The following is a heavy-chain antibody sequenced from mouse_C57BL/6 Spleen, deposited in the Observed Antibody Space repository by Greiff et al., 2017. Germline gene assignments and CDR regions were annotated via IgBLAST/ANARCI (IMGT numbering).Heavy chain of an antibody. CDR3: ARPFYYGKAMDY. D-gene: IGHD2-1*01. Sequence: VQLVESGAELARPGASVKMSCKASGYTFTSYTMHWVKQRPGQGLEWIGYINPSSGYTKYNQKFKDKATLTADKSSSTAYMQLSSLTSEDSAVYYCARPFYYGKAMDYWGQGTSVTVSS. CDR1: GYTFTSYT. V-gene: IGHV1-4*01. J-gene: IGHJ4*01. CDR2: INPSSGYT.